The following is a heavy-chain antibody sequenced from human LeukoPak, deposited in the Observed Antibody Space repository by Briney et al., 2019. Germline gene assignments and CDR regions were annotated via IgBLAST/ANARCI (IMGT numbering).Heavy chain of an antibody. CDR3: ASRVRYYDSSGFFS. CDR2: IYYSGST. J-gene: IGHJ4*02. V-gene: IGHV4-39*01. CDR1: GGSISSSSYY. Sequence: SETLSLTCTVCGGSISSSSYYWGWIRQPPGKGLEWIGSIYYSGSTYYNPSLKSRVTISVDTSKNQFSLKLSSVTAADTAVYYCASRVRYYDSSGFFSWGQGTLVTVSS. D-gene: IGHD3-22*01.